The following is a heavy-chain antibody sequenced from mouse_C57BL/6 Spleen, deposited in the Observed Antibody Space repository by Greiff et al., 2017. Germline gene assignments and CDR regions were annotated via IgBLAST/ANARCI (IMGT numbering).Heavy chain of an antibody. CDR1: GYSITSGYD. CDR2: ISYSGST. CDR3: ARDNYYYAMDY. Sequence: VQLKESGPGMVKPSQSLSLTCTVTGYSITSGYDWHWIRHFPGNKLEWMGYISYSGSTNYNPSLKSRISITHDTSKNHFFLKLNSVTTEDTATYYCARDNYYYAMDYWGQGTSVTVSS. J-gene: IGHJ4*01. V-gene: IGHV3-1*01.